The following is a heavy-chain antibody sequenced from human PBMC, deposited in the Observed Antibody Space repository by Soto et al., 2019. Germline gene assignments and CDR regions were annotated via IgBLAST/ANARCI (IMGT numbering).Heavy chain of an antibody. V-gene: IGHV4-59*08. CDR3: ARQGFGPLHGLVDV. CDR2: VHHSWGS. D-gene: IGHD3-10*01. Sequence: QVQLQESGPGLVKPSETLSLSCTVSGGSISSYYWSWFRQSPGKRMEWIGYVHHSWGSSYNPSLQSRHAISLDTSKRQFSLQGTSGTATDTAVYYCARQGFGPLHGLVDVWGQGTTVTVSS. J-gene: IGHJ6*02. CDR1: GGSISSYY.